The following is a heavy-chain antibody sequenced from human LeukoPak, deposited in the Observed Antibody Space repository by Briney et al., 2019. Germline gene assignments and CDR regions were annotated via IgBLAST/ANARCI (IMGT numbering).Heavy chain of an antibody. V-gene: IGHV1-69*01. CDR3: ARGYGELTLVATSLDY. CDR2: IIPIFGTA. Sequence: SVKVSCKASGGTFSSYAISWVRQAPGQGLEWMGGIIPIFGTANYAQKFQGRVTITADESTSTAYMELSSLRSEDTAVYYCARGYGELTLVATSLDYWGQGTLVTVSS. CDR1: GGTFSSYA. D-gene: IGHD5-12*01. J-gene: IGHJ4*02.